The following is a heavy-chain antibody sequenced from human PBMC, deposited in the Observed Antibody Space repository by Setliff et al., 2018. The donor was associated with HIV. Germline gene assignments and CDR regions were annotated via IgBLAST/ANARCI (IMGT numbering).Heavy chain of an antibody. CDR1: GDSLAGSRYS. V-gene: IGHV4-39*01. D-gene: IGHD2-21*01. CDR2: LFHTGAS. Sequence: SETLSLTCTVSGDSLAGSRYSWGWVRQSPGQGLEWLVTLFHTGASYFYPSLKSRLTMSVGTSDTQFSLSLISLTAADSAVYSCARIGVNSDWRSNYFFYYMDVWGKGTTVTVSS. CDR3: ARIGVNSDWRSNYFFYYMDV. J-gene: IGHJ6*03.